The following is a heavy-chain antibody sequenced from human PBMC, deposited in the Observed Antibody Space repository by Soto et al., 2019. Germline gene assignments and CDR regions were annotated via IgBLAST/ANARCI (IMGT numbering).Heavy chain of an antibody. CDR2: IYYSGST. Sequence: SETLSLTCTVSGGSISSYYWSWIRQPPGKGLEWIGYIYYSGSTNYNPSLKSRVTISVDTSKNQFSLKLSSVTTADTAVYYCARSITIFGVGPWFDPWGQGTLVTVSS. J-gene: IGHJ5*02. V-gene: IGHV4-59*01. CDR1: GGSISSYY. CDR3: ARSITIFGVGPWFDP. D-gene: IGHD3-3*01.